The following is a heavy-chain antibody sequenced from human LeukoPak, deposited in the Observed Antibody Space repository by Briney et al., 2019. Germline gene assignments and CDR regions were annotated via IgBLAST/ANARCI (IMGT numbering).Heavy chain of an antibody. CDR2: IKQDGSEK. CDR3: ARDHHYYDSSGYLDY. J-gene: IGHJ4*02. D-gene: IGHD3-22*01. CDR1: GFTFSSYW. V-gene: IGHV3-7*01. Sequence: PGGSLRLSCAASGFTFSSYWMSWVRQAPGKGLEWEANIKQDGSEKYYVDSVKGRFTISRDNAKNSLYLQMNSLRAEDTAVYYCARDHHYYDSSGYLDYWGQGTLVTVSS.